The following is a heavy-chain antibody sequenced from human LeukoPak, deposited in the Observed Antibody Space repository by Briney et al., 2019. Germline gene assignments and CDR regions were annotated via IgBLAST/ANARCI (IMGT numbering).Heavy chain of an antibody. CDR1: GGSISSYY. J-gene: IGHJ4*02. CDR3: ARQGMAWLLDY. Sequence: PSETLSLTSSVYGGSISSYYWSWLRQPAGQELVWIERIYSSGSTNYNPSLKSRVTMSVDTSKNQFTLKLSSVTAADTAVYYCARQGMAWLLDYWGQGTLVTVSS. CDR2: IYSSGST. V-gene: IGHV4-4*07. D-gene: IGHD5-24*01.